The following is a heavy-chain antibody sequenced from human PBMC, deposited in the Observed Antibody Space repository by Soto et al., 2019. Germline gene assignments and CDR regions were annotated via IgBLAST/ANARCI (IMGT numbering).Heavy chain of an antibody. V-gene: IGHV4-39*01. CDR2: IYYTGTT. Sequence: SETLSLTCTVSGGSIASTSYYWGWIRQPPGKGLEWIGSIYYTGTTYYNPSLKSRVTTSVDTSKNQVSLNLNSVTAADTAVYYCARHEGRSSFPFDHWGQGTLVT. CDR1: GGSIASTSYY. D-gene: IGHD6-6*01. J-gene: IGHJ4*02. CDR3: ARHEGRSSFPFDH.